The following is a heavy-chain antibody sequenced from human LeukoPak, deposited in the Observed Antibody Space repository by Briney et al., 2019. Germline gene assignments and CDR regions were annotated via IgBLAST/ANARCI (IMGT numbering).Heavy chain of an antibody. Sequence: GRSLRHSSAPPGFTFSSSVLHFVFQAPGKGLEWVAVIWSDGSTKYYADSVKGRFTISRDNAKNTLYLQMNSLRAEDTAVYYCIVAAPYRFDYWGQGTLVTVSS. D-gene: IGHD6-13*01. J-gene: IGHJ4*02. CDR2: IWSDGSTK. V-gene: IGHV3-33*03. CDR3: IVAAPYRFDY. CDR1: GFTFSSSV.